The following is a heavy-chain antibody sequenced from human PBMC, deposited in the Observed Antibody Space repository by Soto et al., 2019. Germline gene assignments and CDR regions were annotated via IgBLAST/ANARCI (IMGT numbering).Heavy chain of an antibody. V-gene: IGHV1-69*01. CDR3: ASDRAGYYTHFVY. D-gene: IGHD2-2*03. J-gene: IGHJ4*02. CDR1: RGTFTNYA. Sequence: QVYLVQSGAEVKKPGSSVKVSCKALRGTFTNYAFSWVRQAPGQGLEWMGGIMPFFGSGHYAQKFQGRIKFTADEPASSVYLELTSLRSEDTAVYYCASDRAGYYTHFVYWGQGTLVTVSS. CDR2: IMPFFGSG.